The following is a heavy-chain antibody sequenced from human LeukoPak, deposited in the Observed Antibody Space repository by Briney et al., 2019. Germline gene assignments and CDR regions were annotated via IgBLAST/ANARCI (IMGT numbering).Heavy chain of an antibody. V-gene: IGHV4-30-2*01. CDR1: GGSISSGGYS. J-gene: IGHJ5*02. CDR3: ARDEAPGIVVVPAPGP. Sequence: SSETLSLTCAVSGGSISSGGYSWSWIRQPPGKGLEWIGYIYHSGSTYYNPSLKSRVTISVDRSKNQFSLKLSSVTAADTAVYYCARDEAPGIVVVPAPGPWGQGTLVTVSS. D-gene: IGHD2-2*01. CDR2: IYHSGST.